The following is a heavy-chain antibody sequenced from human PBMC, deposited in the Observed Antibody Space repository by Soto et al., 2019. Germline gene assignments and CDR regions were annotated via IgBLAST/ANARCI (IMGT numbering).Heavy chain of an antibody. CDR3: EKAGSWIQLDY. CDR1: VFTFIIYA. D-gene: IGHD2-15*01. V-gene: IGHV3-23*01. CDR2: ISGSGGST. J-gene: IGHJ4*02. Sequence: GWSXRLSGSASVFTFIIYAMVGFRQAPGKGLEWVSAISGSGGSTYYADSVKGRFTISRYNSKNTLYLQMNSLRAEDTAVYYCEKAGSWIQLDYWGQGTLVTVSS.